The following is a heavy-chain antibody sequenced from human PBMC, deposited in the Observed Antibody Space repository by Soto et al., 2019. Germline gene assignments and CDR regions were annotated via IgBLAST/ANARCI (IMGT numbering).Heavy chain of an antibody. CDR1: GFTVSSNY. D-gene: IGHD3-9*01. CDR3: ATRYFDWLPNYYGMDV. Sequence: EVQLVESVGGLIQPGGSLRLSCAASGFTVSSNYMSWVRQAPGKGLEWVSVIYSGGSTYYADSVKGRFTISRDNSKNTLYLQMNSLRAEDTAVYYCATRYFDWLPNYYGMDVWGQGTTVTVSS. J-gene: IGHJ6*02. V-gene: IGHV3-53*01. CDR2: IYSGGST.